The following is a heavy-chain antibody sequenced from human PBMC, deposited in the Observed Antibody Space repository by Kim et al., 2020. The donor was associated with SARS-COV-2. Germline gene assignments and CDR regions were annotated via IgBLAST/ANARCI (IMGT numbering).Heavy chain of an antibody. Sequence: SETLSLTCTVSGGSISSGGYYWSWIRQHPGKGLEWIGYIYYSGSTYYNPSLKSRVTISVDTSKNQFSLKLSSVTAADTAVYYCAREEGVSGYWYYFDYWGQGTLVTVSS. J-gene: IGHJ4*02. D-gene: IGHD3-22*01. V-gene: IGHV4-31*03. CDR1: GGSISSGGYY. CDR3: AREEGVSGYWYYFDY. CDR2: IYYSGST.